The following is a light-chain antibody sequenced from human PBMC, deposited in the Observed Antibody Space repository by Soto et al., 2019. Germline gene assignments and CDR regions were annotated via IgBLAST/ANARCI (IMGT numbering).Light chain of an antibody. CDR3: QQSYSTPLT. CDR1: QSISSY. J-gene: IGKJ4*01. Sequence: DIHMTQSPSSLSASVGDRVTITCRASQSISSYLNWYQQKPGKAPKLLIYAASSLQSGVPSRFSGCGSGSDLTLTISILQLEDFATYYCQQSYSTPLTFGGGTKVEIK. V-gene: IGKV1-39*01. CDR2: AAS.